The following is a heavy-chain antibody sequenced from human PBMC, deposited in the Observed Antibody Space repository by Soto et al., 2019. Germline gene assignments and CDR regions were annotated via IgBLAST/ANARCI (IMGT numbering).Heavy chain of an antibody. CDR1: GYRFTSYW. CDR3: ARHRYCTGSSCYSPFDY. J-gene: IGHJ4*02. Sequence: GESLKISCKGSGYRFTSYWIVWVRQMPGKGLEWMGVIYPGDSDTRYSPSFQGQVTMSVDKSISTAYLQWSSLKASDTAMYYCARHRYCTGSSCYSPFDYWGQGTLVTVS. D-gene: IGHD2-15*01. CDR2: IYPGDSDT. V-gene: IGHV5-51*01.